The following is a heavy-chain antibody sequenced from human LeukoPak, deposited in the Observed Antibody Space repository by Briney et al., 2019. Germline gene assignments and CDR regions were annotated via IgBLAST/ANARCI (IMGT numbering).Heavy chain of an antibody. CDR2: ISYDESKK. CDR3: ANLATVTTFGIFDY. Sequence: GGSLRLSCAASGFTFSSYGMHWVRQAPGKGLEWVAVISYDESKKYYADSVKGRFTISRDNSKNTLYLQMNSLRAEDTAVYYCANLATVTTFGIFDYWGRGTLVTVSS. J-gene: IGHJ4*02. V-gene: IGHV3-30*18. CDR1: GFTFSSYG. D-gene: IGHD4-17*01.